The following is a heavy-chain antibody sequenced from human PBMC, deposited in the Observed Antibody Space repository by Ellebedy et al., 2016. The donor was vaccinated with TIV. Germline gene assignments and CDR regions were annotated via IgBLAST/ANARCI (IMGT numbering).Heavy chain of an antibody. Sequence: GESLKISXAASGLSFSGSYMSWIRQAPGQGLEWVSYISTSSTTIYYTDSVKGRFTVSRDNAKNSLYLQMNSLRAEDTAVYHCAKVHGDRVGAPPYFDYWGQGILVTVSS. J-gene: IGHJ4*02. D-gene: IGHD1-26*01. CDR2: ISTSSTTI. CDR1: GLSFSGSY. V-gene: IGHV3-11*01. CDR3: AKVHGDRVGAPPYFDY.